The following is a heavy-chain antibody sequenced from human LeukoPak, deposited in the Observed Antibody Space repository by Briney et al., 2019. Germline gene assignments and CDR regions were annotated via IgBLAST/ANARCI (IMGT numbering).Heavy chain of an antibody. V-gene: IGHV4-34*01. Sequence: PSETLSLTCAVYGGSFSGYYWSWIRQPPGKGLEWIGEINHSGSTNYNPSLKSRVTISVDTSKNQFSLKLSSVTAADTAVYYCARDPLTASDPFDYWGQGTLVTVSS. J-gene: IGHJ4*02. CDR1: GGSFSGYY. CDR3: ARDPLTASDPFDY. CDR2: INHSGST. D-gene: IGHD2-21*01.